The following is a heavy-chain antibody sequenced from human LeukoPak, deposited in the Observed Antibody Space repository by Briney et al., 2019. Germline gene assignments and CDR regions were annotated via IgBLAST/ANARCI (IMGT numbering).Heavy chain of an antibody. CDR1: GFTFSGYG. CDR3: AKALGSTCLDY. V-gene: IGHV3-30*18. D-gene: IGHD6-13*01. J-gene: IGHJ4*02. CDR2: ISYDGSIK. Sequence: GRSLRLSCAASGFTFSGYGIHWVRQAPGKGLEWVAFISYDGSIKYYVDSVKGRFTISRDNSKNTLYLQVSSLRVEDTAFYYCAKALGSTCLDYWGQGTLVTVSS.